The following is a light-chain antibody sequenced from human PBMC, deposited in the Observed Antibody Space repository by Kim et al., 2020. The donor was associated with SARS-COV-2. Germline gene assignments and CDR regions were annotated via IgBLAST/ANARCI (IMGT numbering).Light chain of an antibody. CDR1: QSIGSNS. CDR3: QHSET. V-gene: IGKV3-20*01. CDR2: RTS. Sequence: TLSLSPGKRPPLSCRTSQSIGSNSLAWYQQQPGQAPRLLIYRTSNRAQGIPDRFSGSGSGTDFTLTISRLESEDFAMYYCQHSETFGPGPKVDIK. J-gene: IGKJ3*01.